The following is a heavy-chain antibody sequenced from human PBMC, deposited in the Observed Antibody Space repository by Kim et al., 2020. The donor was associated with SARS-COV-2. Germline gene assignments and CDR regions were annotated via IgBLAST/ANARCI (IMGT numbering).Heavy chain of an antibody. CDR2: VSGVGVNK. J-gene: IGHJ6*01. Sequence: GGSLRLSCVGSGFTFDNYAMSWVRQAPGKGLEWVSVVSGVGVNKFYADSVRGRFTISRDNSKNILYLQMNSLRDEDTALYYCSKMAGMDGYNYFYYYG. V-gene: IGHV3-23*01. CDR3: SKMAGMDGYNYFYYYG. D-gene: IGHD5-12*01. CDR1: GFTFDNYA.